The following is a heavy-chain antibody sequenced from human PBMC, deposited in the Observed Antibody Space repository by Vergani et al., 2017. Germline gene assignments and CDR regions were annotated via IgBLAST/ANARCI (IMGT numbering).Heavy chain of an antibody. D-gene: IGHD1-1*01. V-gene: IGHV3-30*03. CDR3: ATKSCGTPGCQIGYFRE. Sequence: VQLVESGGGLVKPGGSLRLSCAASGFTFSNAWMSWVRQAPGKGLEWVAVISYDGTQKYYAYSVKGRFTIFRDNSKSTLYLQMNSLRTEDTAVYYCATKSCGTPGCQIGYFREWGQGTLVTVSS. CDR1: GFTFSNAW. CDR2: ISYDGTQK. J-gene: IGHJ1*01.